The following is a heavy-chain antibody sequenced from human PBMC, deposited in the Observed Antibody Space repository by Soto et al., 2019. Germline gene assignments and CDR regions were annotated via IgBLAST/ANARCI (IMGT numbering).Heavy chain of an antibody. D-gene: IGHD5-12*01. Sequence: QPGGSLRLSCAASGFTFSSYAVHWVRQAPGKGLEWVAVISYDGSNKYYADSVKGRFTISRDNSKNTLYLQMNSLRAEDTAVYYCARDLHRIGYSGYDFDYWGQGTLVTVSS. CDR2: ISYDGSNK. V-gene: IGHV3-30-3*01. CDR1: GFTFSSYA. J-gene: IGHJ4*02. CDR3: ARDLHRIGYSGYDFDY.